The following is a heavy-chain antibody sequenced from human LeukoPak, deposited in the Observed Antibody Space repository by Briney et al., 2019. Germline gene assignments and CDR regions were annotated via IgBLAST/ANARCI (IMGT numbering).Heavy chain of an antibody. V-gene: IGHV4-39*01. Sequence: SETLSLTCTVSGGSISSTTYYWGWIRQPPGKGLEWIGSIYYTGGTFYNPSLESRVTISVDTSKTQFSLKLSSVTAADMAVYYCARAYSSSWYYFDYWGQGTLVTVSS. CDR1: GGSISSTTYY. CDR3: ARAYSSSWYYFDY. CDR2: IYYTGGT. D-gene: IGHD6-13*01. J-gene: IGHJ4*02.